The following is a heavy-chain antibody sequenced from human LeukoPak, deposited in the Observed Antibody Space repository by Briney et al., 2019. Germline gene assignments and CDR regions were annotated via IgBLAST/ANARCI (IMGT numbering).Heavy chain of an antibody. Sequence: GGPLRLSCAASGFAFSSYGMHWVRQAPGKGLEWVAYIHYDSTTEDYADSVKGRFTISRDNSKNTLFLQTNNLRVEDMAVFYCAKDWNWAIDYWGQGTLVTVSS. CDR2: IHYDSTTE. CDR1: GFAFSSYG. D-gene: IGHD1-7*01. J-gene: IGHJ4*02. CDR3: AKDWNWAIDY. V-gene: IGHV3-30*02.